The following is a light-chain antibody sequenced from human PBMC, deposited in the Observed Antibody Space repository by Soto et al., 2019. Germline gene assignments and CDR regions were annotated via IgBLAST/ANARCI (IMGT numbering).Light chain of an antibody. V-gene: IGLV2-8*01. J-gene: IGLJ2*01. CDR2: DVS. CDR3: SSYAGSNNNVV. CDR1: SSDIGGYNY. Sequence: QSALTQPASVSGSPGQSITIPCTGSSSDIGGYNYVSWYQQHPGKAPKLMIFDVSQRPSGVPHRFSGSKSGNTASLTVSGLQAEDEADYYCSSYAGSNNNVVFGGGTKLTVL.